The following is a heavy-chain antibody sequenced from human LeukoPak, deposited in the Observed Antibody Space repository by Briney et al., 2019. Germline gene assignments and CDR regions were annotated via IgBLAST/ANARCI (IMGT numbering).Heavy chain of an antibody. J-gene: IGHJ4*02. D-gene: IGHD3-9*01. CDR1: GGSISSSSYY. CDR3: ARGPVLRYFDWFTPPDY. V-gene: IGHV4-39*07. CDR2: IYYSGST. Sequence: SETLSLTCTVSGGSISSSSYYWGWIRQPPGKGLEWIGSIYYSGSTYYNPSLKSRVTISVDTSKNQFSLKLSSVTAADTAVYYCARGPVLRYFDWFTPPDYWGQGTLVTVSS.